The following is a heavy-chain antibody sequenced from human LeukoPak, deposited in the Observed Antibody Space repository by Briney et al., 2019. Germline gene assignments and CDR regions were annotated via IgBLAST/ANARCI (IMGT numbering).Heavy chain of an antibody. Sequence: PSETLSLTCTVSGGFISSYYWSWIRQPPGKGLEWIGYSSHSGSTNYNPSLKSRVTISVHTSKNQLSLKLRSVTAADTAVYYCARGSYFGSGSYYNLWGQGTLVTVSS. J-gene: IGHJ4*02. CDR2: SSHSGST. CDR3: ARGSYFGSGSYYNL. V-gene: IGHV4-59*01. D-gene: IGHD3-10*01. CDR1: GGFISSYY.